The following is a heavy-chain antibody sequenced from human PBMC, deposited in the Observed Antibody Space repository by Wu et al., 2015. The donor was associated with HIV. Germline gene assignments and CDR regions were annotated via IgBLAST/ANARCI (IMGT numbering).Heavy chain of an antibody. CDR2: IIPIFGTA. Sequence: QVQLVQSGAEVKKPESSVKVSCKASGGTFSSYAISWVRQAPGQGLEWMGGIIPIFGTANYAQKFQGRVTITADESTSTAYMELSSLRSEDTAVYYCARDRHYYGSGSYYGMDYWGQGTLVTVSS. CDR1: GGTFSSYA. V-gene: IGHV1-69*12. D-gene: IGHD3-10*01. CDR3: ARDRHYYGSGSYYGMDY. J-gene: IGHJ4*02.